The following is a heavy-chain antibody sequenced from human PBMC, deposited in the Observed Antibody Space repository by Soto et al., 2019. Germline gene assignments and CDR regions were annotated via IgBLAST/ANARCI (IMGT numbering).Heavy chain of an antibody. V-gene: IGHV3-7*03. D-gene: IGHD3-10*01. J-gene: IGHJ4*02. CDR3: VRGGHGSGSYLGSY. Sequence: EVQLVESGGGLAQPGGSLRLSCVASGFTFTTYWMSWVRQAPGKGLEWVANIRQDGGAQYYVDSVKGRFTISRDNAKNSGYLEMDSLRGEDTGGYYCVRGGHGSGSYLGSYWGQGILVTVSS. CDR1: GFTFTTYW. CDR2: IRQDGGAQ.